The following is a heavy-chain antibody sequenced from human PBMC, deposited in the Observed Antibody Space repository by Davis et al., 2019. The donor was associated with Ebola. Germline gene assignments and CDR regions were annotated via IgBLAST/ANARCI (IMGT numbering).Heavy chain of an antibody. CDR3: ARSPAAFYFDTTDKPPFDY. CDR2: IVVGSGNT. Sequence: SVKVSCKASGFTFTSSAMQWVRQARGQRLEWIGWIVVGSGNTNYAQKFQGRVTMTTDTSTSTAYMELRSLRSDDTAVYYCARSPAAFYFDTTDKPPFDYWGQGTLVTVSS. D-gene: IGHD3-22*01. J-gene: IGHJ4*02. CDR1: GFTFTSSA. V-gene: IGHV1-58*02.